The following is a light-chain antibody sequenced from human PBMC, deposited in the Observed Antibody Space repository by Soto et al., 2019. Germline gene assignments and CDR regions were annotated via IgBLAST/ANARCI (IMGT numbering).Light chain of an antibody. CDR2: GAS. V-gene: IGKV3-20*01. CDR1: QSVRSNY. Sequence: EIVLTQSPGTLSLSPGERATLSCRASQSVRSNYLAWYQQKPGQAPRLLIYGASSRATGIPDRFSGTGSGTDFTLTISRLEPEDFAVYYCQQYGVSPYTFGQGTKLEI. CDR3: QQYGVSPYT. J-gene: IGKJ2*01.